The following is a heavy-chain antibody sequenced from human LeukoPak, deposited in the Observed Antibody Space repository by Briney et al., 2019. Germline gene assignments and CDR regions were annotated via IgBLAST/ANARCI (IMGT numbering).Heavy chain of an antibody. CDR2: ISYDGSSD. CDR1: GFTFSTYT. CDR3: ARASRWLQVGFDY. Sequence: GRSLRLSCAASGFTFSTYTIHWVRHAPGKGLEWVAVISYDGSSDSYADSVKGRFTISRDDSKNTLYLQMNSLRAEDTAVYYCARASRWLQVGFDYWGQGTPVTVSS. D-gene: IGHD5-24*01. V-gene: IGHV3-30-3*01. J-gene: IGHJ4*02.